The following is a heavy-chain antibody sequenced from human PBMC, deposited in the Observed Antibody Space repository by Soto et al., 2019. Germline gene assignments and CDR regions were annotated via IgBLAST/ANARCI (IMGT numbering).Heavy chain of an antibody. Sequence: GGSLRLSCAASGFNFNGYTINWVRQAPGKRLEWLSSISSSGYIFSTDSVRGRFTISRDNAKNSVYLQINSLRAEDTAVYFCARDCSGGSCYPGMDVWGQGTTVTVSS. J-gene: IGHJ6*02. CDR2: ISSSGYI. V-gene: IGHV3-21*01. CDR3: ARDCSGGSCYPGMDV. CDR1: GFNFNGYT. D-gene: IGHD2-15*01.